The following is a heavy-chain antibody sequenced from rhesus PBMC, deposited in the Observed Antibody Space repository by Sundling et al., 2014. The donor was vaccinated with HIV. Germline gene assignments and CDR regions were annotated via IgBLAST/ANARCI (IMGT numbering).Heavy chain of an antibody. D-gene: IGHD1-1*01. J-gene: IGHJ6*01. CDR1: GGSISSDYYY. CDR2: ITYSGST. Sequence: QVQLQESGPGLVKPSETLSLTCAVSGGSISSDYYYWSWIRQPPGKGLEWIGYITYSGSTSYNPSLKSRVTISRDTSKNQFSLKLSSVTAADTAVYYCARDRPLLEEMDSWGQGVVVTVSS. CDR3: ARDRPLLEEMDS. V-gene: IGHV4-122*02.